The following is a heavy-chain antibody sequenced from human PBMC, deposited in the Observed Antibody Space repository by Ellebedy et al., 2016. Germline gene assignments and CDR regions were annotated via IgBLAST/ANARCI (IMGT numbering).Heavy chain of an antibody. CDR3: AKDLHAIVGATT. D-gene: IGHD1-26*01. CDR2: ISWNSGSI. CDR1: GFTFDDYA. J-gene: IGHJ5*02. Sequence: GGSLRLSCAASGFTFDDYAMHCVRQAPGKGLEWVSGISWNSGSIGYADSVKGRFTITRDNAKNSLYLQMNSLRAEDTALYYCAKDLHAIVGATTWGQGTLVTVSS. V-gene: IGHV3-9*01.